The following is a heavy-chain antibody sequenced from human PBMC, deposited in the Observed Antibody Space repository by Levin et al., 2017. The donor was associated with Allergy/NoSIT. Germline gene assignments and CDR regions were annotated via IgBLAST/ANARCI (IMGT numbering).Heavy chain of an antibody. J-gene: IGHJ3*02. CDR2: IWYDGSNK. Sequence: PGGSLRLSCAASGFTFSSYGMHWVRQAPGKGLEWVAVIWYDGSNKYYADSVKGRFTISRDNSKNTLYLQMNSLRAEDTAVYYCARGGWIQLWFDAFDIWGQGTMVTVSS. CDR1: GFTFSSYG. D-gene: IGHD5-18*01. V-gene: IGHV3-33*01. CDR3: ARGGWIQLWFDAFDI.